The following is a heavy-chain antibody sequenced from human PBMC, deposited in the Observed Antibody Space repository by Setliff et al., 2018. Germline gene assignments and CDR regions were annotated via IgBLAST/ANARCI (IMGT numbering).Heavy chain of an antibody. CDR2: IYTSGST. CDR3: ARKGISALSGAFDM. V-gene: IGHV4-4*07. CDR1: GGSISNYY. D-gene: IGHD1-26*01. Sequence: NPSETLSLTCTVSGGSISNYYWSWIRQPAGKGLEWIGRIYTSGSTNYNPSLKSRVTMPVDTSKNQFSLKLSSVTAADTAVYYCARKGISALSGAFDMWGQGTMVTVSS. J-gene: IGHJ3*02.